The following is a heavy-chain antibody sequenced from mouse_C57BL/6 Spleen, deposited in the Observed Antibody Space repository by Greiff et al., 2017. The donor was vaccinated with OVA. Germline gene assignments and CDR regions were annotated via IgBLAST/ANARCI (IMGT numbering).Heavy chain of an antibody. V-gene: IGHV1-52*01. CDR3: ARYGSSYAYAMDY. J-gene: IGHJ4*01. D-gene: IGHD1-1*01. CDR2: IDPSDSET. CDR1: GYTFTSYW. Sequence: QQPGAELVRPGSSVKLSCKASGYTFTSYWMHWVKQRPIQGLEWIGNIDPSDSETHYNQKFKDKATLTVDKSSSTAYMQLSSLTSEDSAVYYCARYGSSYAYAMDYWGQGTSVTVSS.